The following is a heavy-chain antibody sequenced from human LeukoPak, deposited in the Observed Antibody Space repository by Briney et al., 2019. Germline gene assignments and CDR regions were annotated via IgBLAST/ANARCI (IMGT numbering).Heavy chain of an antibody. D-gene: IGHD2-15*01. CDR2: IYPGDSDT. CDR1: GYSFTSYW. Sequence: GESLKISCKGSGYSFTSYWIGWVRQMPGKGLEWMGIIYPGDSDTRYSPSFQGQVTISADKSISTAYLQWSSLKASDTAMYYCARPHLHRYCSGGSCYEGNLYFDYWGQGTLVSVSS. CDR3: ARPHLHRYCSGGSCYEGNLYFDY. J-gene: IGHJ4*02. V-gene: IGHV5-51*01.